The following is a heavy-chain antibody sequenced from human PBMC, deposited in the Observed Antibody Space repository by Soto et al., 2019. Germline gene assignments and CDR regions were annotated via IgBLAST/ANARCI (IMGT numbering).Heavy chain of an antibody. CDR3: ARRITIFGVVIIRKSDAFDI. D-gene: IGHD3-3*01. CDR2: INHSGST. V-gene: IGHV4-34*01. Sequence: SETLSLTCAVYGGSFSGYYWSWIRQPPGNGLEWIGEINHSGSTNYNPSLKSRVTISVDTSKNQFSLKLSSVTAADTAVYYCARRITIFGVVIIRKSDAFDIWGQGTMVTVSS. J-gene: IGHJ3*02. CDR1: GGSFSGYY.